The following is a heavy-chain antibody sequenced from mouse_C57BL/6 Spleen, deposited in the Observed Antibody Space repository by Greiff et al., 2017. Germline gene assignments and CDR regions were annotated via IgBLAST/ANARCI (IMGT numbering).Heavy chain of an antibody. CDR1: GYTFTSYW. D-gene: IGHD2-12*01. CDR3: ARSYSSYWYFDV. Sequence: QVQLQQPGAELVRPGSSVKLSCKASGYTFTSYWMHWVKQRPIQGLEWIGNIDPSDSETHYNQKFKDKATLTVDKSSSTVYLELSRLTSDDSAVYYCARSYSSYWYFDVWGTGTTVTVSS. V-gene: IGHV1-52*01. CDR2: IDPSDSET. J-gene: IGHJ1*03.